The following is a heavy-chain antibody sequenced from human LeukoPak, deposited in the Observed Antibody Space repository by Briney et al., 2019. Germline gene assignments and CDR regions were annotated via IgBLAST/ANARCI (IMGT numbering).Heavy chain of an antibody. J-gene: IGHJ4*02. V-gene: IGHV3-23*01. Sequence: GGSLRLSCAASGFTFSSYSMNWVRQAPGKGLEWVSAISGSGGSTYYADSVKGRFTISRDNSKNTLYLQMNSLRAEDTAVYYCAKDQNVVVVIYSGFDYWGQGTLVTVSS. CDR1: GFTFSSYS. CDR2: ISGSGGST. CDR3: AKDQNVVVVIYSGFDY. D-gene: IGHD3-22*01.